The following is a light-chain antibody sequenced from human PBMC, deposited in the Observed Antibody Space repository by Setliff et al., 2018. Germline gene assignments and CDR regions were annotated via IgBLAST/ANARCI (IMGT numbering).Light chain of an antibody. CDR2: DVS. CDR3: SSFTSSVTLV. V-gene: IGLV2-14*01. CDR1: SSDVGAYNY. Sequence: QSVLTQPASVSGSPGQSITISCIGSSSDVGAYNYVSWYQHHPGKAPKLMIYDVSYRPSGVSNRFSASKSGDTASLTISGLQAEDEADYYCSSFTSSVTLVFGTGTKGTVL. J-gene: IGLJ1*01.